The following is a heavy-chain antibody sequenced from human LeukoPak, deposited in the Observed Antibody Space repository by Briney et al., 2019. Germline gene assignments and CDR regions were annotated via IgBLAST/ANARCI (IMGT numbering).Heavy chain of an antibody. CDR2: IVPSDSYT. D-gene: IGHD6-6*01. V-gene: IGHV5-10-1*01. Sequence: GESLKISCKGSGYSFTSYWISWVRQMPGKGLEWMGRIVPSDSYTNYSPSFQGHVTISADKSISTAYLQWSSLKASDTAMYYCARTIYSSSSYYYYVMDVWGQGTTVTVSS. CDR1: GYSFTSYW. J-gene: IGHJ6*02. CDR3: ARTIYSSSSYYYYVMDV.